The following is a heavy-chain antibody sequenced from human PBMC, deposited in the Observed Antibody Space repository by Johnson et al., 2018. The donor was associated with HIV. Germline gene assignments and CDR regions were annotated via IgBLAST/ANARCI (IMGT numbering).Heavy chain of an antibody. CDR3: ARDRGYCTNGVCYYDAFDI. CDR2: ISSTGSTI. Sequence: QVQLLESGGGLVKPGGSLRLSCAASGFTFSDYYMNWLRQAPGKGLEWVSYISSTGSTIYYAESVKGRFTISRDNAKNSLYLQMNSLRGEDTAVYYCARDRGYCTNGVCYYDAFDIWGQGTMVTVSA. CDR1: GFTFSDYY. J-gene: IGHJ3*02. D-gene: IGHD2-8*01. V-gene: IGHV3-11*04.